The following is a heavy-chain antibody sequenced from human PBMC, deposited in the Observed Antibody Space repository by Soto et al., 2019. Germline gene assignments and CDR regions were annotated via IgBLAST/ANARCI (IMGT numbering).Heavy chain of an antibody. Sequence: GGSLRLSCAASGFTFSSYAMSWVRQAPGKGLEWVSAISGSGGSTYYADSVKGRFTISRDNSKNTLYLQMNSLRAEDTAVYYCAKNYEVTMIVVVTNWFDPWGQGTLVTVSS. CDR2: ISGSGGST. CDR3: AKNYEVTMIVVVTNWFDP. CDR1: GFTFSSYA. V-gene: IGHV3-23*01. D-gene: IGHD3-22*01. J-gene: IGHJ5*02.